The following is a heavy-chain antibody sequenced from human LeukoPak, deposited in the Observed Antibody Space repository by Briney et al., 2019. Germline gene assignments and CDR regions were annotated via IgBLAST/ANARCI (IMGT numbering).Heavy chain of an antibody. CDR1: GGSFDNYY. D-gene: IGHD4-17*01. CDR3: ARGRDGDYGFDY. Sequence: PSETLSLTCAVYGGSFDNYYWTWIRQPPGKGLEWIGEINHSGSTNYNPSLESRVTISVDTPKNQFSLKLSSVSAADTAVYYCARGRDGDYGFDYWGQGTLVTVSS. CDR2: INHSGST. V-gene: IGHV4-34*01. J-gene: IGHJ4*02.